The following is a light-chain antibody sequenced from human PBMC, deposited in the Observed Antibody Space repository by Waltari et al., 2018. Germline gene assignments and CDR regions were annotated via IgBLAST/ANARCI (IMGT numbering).Light chain of an antibody. V-gene: IGLV1-44*01. Sequence: QSVLTQPPSASATPGQRVTISCSGSGSNIGSQTVNWYQQLPGTAPKLLIYDTNQRPSGVPDRFSGSESGTSASLAIAGLQSEDEADYYCAAWDDSLNGVVFGGGTKLTVL. CDR2: DTN. CDR1: GSNIGSQT. CDR3: AAWDDSLNGVV. J-gene: IGLJ2*01.